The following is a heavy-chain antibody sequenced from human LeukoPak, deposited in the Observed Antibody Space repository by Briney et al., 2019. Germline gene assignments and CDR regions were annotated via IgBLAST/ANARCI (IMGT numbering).Heavy chain of an antibody. Sequence: ASVKVSCKASGYTFTSHDINWVRHPPGQGLEWMGGISAYNGNTNYAQKVQGIVTMTTDTSTTTPYMELRSLRSDDTAVYYCARGRYCSGGSCYSPNGFKHWGQGTLVTVS. V-gene: IGHV1-18*01. CDR3: ARGRYCSGGSCYSPNGFKH. CDR1: GYTFTSHD. CDR2: ISAYNGNT. J-gene: IGHJ1*01. D-gene: IGHD2-15*01.